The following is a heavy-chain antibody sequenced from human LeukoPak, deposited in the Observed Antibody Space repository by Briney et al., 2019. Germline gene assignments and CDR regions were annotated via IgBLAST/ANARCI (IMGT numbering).Heavy chain of an antibody. D-gene: IGHD3-3*01. CDR2: ISGSGGST. V-gene: IGHV3-23*01. Sequence: GGSLSLSCAASGFTFSSYAMSWVPEAPGKGLEWVSAISGSGGSTYYADSVKGRFPISRDSSKNTLYLQMNSLRAEDTAVYYCAKEGQGRSGYYVDYWGQGTLVTVSS. CDR1: GFTFSSYA. CDR3: AKEGQGRSGYYVDY. J-gene: IGHJ4*02.